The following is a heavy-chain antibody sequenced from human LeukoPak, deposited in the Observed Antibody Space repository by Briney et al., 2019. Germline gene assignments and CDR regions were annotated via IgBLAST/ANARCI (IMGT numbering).Heavy chain of an antibody. J-gene: IGHJ4*02. CDR2: INPNSGGT. D-gene: IGHD1-26*01. Sequence: GASVKVSCKASGYTFTGYYMHWVRQAPGQGLEWMGWINPNSGGTNYAQKFQGRVTMTRDTSISTAYMELSRLRSDDTAVYYCAVPSSGSKASHFDYWGQGTLVTVSS. V-gene: IGHV1-2*02. CDR3: AVPSSGSKASHFDY. CDR1: GYTFTGYY.